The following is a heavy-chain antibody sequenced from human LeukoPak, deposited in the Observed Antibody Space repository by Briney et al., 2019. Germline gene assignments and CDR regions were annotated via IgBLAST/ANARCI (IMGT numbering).Heavy chain of an antibody. CDR3: ARVCSTSCSYHGAFDI. CDR2: ISSSSSYI. D-gene: IGHD2-2*01. CDR1: GFTFSSYS. Sequence: GGSLRLSCAASGFTFSSYSMNWVRQAPGKGLEWVSSISSSSSYIYYADSVKGRFTISRDNAKNSLYLQMNSLRAEDTAVYYCARVCSTSCSYHGAFDIWGQGTMVTVSS. J-gene: IGHJ3*02. V-gene: IGHV3-21*01.